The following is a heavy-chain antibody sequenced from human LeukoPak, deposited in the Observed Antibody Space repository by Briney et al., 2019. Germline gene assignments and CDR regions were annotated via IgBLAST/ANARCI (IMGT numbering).Heavy chain of an antibody. D-gene: IGHD6-6*01. CDR1: GFTFSSYS. Sequence: PGGSLRLSCAASGFTFSSYSMNWVRQAPGKGLEWVSSISSSSSYIYYADSVKGRFTISRDNAKNSLYLQMNSLRAEDTALYYCARSFGYSSSYIDYWGQGTLVTVSS. CDR2: ISSSSSYI. V-gene: IGHV3-21*04. J-gene: IGHJ4*02. CDR3: ARSFGYSSSYIDY.